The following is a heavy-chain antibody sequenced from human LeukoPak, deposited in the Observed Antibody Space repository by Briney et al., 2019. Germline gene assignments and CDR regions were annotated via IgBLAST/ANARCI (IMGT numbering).Heavy chain of an antibody. CDR2: IRSKANSYAT. CDR3: TRQESADRGMDV. V-gene: IGHV3-73*01. Sequence: GGSLRLSCVASGFTFSGSAMLWVRQASGKGLEWVGRIRSKANSYATAYAASGKGRFTISRDDSKNTAYLQMNSLKTEDAAVYYCTRQESADRGMDVWGQGTTVTVSS. CDR1: GFTFSGSA. J-gene: IGHJ6*02.